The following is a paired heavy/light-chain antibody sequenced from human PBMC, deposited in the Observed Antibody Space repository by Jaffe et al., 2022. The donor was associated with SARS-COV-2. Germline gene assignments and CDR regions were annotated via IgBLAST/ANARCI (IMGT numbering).Light chain of an antibody. CDR3: SSYAGSNDVV. V-gene: IGLV2-8*01. CDR1: SSDVGGYNY. CDR2: EVS. J-gene: IGLJ2*01. Sequence: QSALTQPPSASGSPGQSVTISCTGTSSDVGGYNYVSWYQQHPGKAPKLMIYEVSKRPSGVPDRFSGSKSGNTASLTVSGLQAEDEADYYCSSYAGSNDVVFGGGTKLTVL.
Heavy chain of an antibody. J-gene: IGHJ6*02. D-gene: IGHD2-21*02. Sequence: QVQLVQSGAEVKKPGSSVKVSCKASGGTFSSYAISWVRQAPGQGLEWMGGIIPIFGTANYAQKFQGRVTITADESTSTAYMELSSLRSEDTAVYYCARVAPYCGGDCYPIPYYYYYYGMDVWGQGTTVTVSS. V-gene: IGHV1-69*01. CDR2: IIPIFGTA. CDR1: GGTFSSYA. CDR3: ARVAPYCGGDCYPIPYYYYYYGMDV.